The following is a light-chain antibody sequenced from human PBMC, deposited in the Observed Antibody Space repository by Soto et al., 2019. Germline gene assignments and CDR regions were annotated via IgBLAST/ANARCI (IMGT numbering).Light chain of an antibody. CDR1: QSVSSSY. Sequence: EIVMTQSPATLSVSPGERATLSCRASQSVSSSYLAWYQQKPGQAPRLLIYGASTRATGIPARFSGSGSGTEFTLTISSLQSEDFAVYYCEQYNNWPITFGQGTKVDIK. J-gene: IGKJ1*01. V-gene: IGKV3-15*01. CDR3: EQYNNWPIT. CDR2: GAS.